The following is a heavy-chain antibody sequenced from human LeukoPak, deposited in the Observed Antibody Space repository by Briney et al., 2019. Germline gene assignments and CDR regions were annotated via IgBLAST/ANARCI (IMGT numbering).Heavy chain of an antibody. Sequence: GGSLRLSCAASGFTFSGYAMSWVRQAPGKGLEWVSAISGSGGSTYYADSVKGRFTISRDNSKNTLYLQMNSLRAEDTAVYYCAKSHDYVWGSYRALYWGQGTLVTVSS. V-gene: IGHV3-23*01. CDR2: ISGSGGST. CDR3: AKSHDYVWGSYRALY. J-gene: IGHJ4*02. CDR1: GFTFSGYA. D-gene: IGHD3-16*02.